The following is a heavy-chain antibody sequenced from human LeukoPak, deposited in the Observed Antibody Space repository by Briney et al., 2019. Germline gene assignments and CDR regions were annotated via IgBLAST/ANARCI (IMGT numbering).Heavy chain of an antibody. CDR2: IYYSGST. D-gene: IGHD2-2*01. J-gene: IGHJ4*02. V-gene: IGHV4-39*07. CDR1: GGSISSSSCY. CDR3: ARDEGSSYRFDY. Sequence: PSETLSLTCTVSGGSISSSSCYWGWIRQPPGKGLEWIGSIYYSGSTYYNPSLKSRVTISVDTSKNQFSLNLSSVTAADTAVYFCARDEGSSYRFDYWGQVTLVTVST.